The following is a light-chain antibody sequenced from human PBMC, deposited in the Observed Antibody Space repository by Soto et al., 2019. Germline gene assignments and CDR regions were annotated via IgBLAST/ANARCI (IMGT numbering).Light chain of an antibody. CDR2: GAS. Sequence: EIVLTQSPGTLSLSPGEGATLSCRASQSVSRSYLAWYQQKPGQAPRLLIYGASSRATGIPDRFSGSGSGTDFTLTISRLEPEDFAVYYCQQCGSSPPTFGQGTKVEIK. V-gene: IGKV3-20*01. CDR1: QSVSRSY. CDR3: QQCGSSPPT. J-gene: IGKJ1*01.